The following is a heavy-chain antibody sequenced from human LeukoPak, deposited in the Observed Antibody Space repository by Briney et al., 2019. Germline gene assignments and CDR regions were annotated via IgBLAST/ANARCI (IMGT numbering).Heavy chain of an antibody. V-gene: IGHV3-23*01. CDR3: AKDRGVVVAATHLGYYGMDV. CDR2: ISGSGGST. Sequence: GGSLRLSCAASGFTFSSYAMSWVRQAPGKGLEWVSAISGSGGSTYYADSVEGRFTISRDNSKNTLYLQMNSLRAEDTAVYYCAKDRGVVVAATHLGYYGMDVWGQGTTVTVSS. J-gene: IGHJ6*02. CDR1: GFTFSSYA. D-gene: IGHD2-15*01.